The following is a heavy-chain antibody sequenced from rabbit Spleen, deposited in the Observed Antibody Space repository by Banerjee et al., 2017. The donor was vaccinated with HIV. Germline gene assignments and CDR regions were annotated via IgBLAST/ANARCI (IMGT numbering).Heavy chain of an antibody. CDR2: IDGGSSGST. D-gene: IGHD6-1*01. CDR1: GFTFSSSYW. V-gene: IGHV1S40*01. CDR3: AKSYNYPTGRLNL. Sequence: QSLEESGGDLVKPGASLTLTCTASGFTFSSSYWICWVRQAPGKGLEWIACIDGGSSGSTYYASWAKGRFTISKTSSTTVTLQMTSLTAADTATYFCAKSYNYPTGRLNLWGPGTLVTVS. J-gene: IGHJ3*01.